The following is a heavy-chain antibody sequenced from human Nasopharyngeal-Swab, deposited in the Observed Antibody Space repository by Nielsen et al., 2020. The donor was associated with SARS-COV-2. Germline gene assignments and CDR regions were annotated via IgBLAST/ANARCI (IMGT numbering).Heavy chain of an antibody. D-gene: IGHD6-13*01. CDR2: IHYSGST. Sequence: SETLSLTCTVSGGSINSGDYSWSWIRQPPGKGLEWIASIHYSGSTKYNPSLKSRVTISVDTSKNQFSLKLSSVTAADTAVYYCARGIGYSSSWYKASEFYYFDYWGQGTLVTVSS. J-gene: IGHJ4*02. CDR3: ARGIGYSSSWYKASEFYYFDY. CDR1: GGSINSGDYS. V-gene: IGHV4-30-4*01.